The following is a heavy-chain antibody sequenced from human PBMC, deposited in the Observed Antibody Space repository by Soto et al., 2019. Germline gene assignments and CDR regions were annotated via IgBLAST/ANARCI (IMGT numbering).Heavy chain of an antibody. V-gene: IGHV3-23*01. J-gene: IGHJ1*01. CDR3: ARDHYGDYAAECFQH. CDR2: ISGSGGST. CDR1: GFTFSSYA. D-gene: IGHD4-17*01. Sequence: EVQLLESGGGLVQPGGSLRLSCAASGFTFSSYAMSWVRQAPGKGLEWVSAISGSGGSTYYADSVKGRFTISRDNSKNPRYLQLNSLRAEGTAVYYCARDHYGDYAAECFQHWGQGTLVTVSS.